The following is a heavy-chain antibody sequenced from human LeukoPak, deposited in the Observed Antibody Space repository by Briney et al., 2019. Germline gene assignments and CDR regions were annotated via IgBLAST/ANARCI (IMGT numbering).Heavy chain of an antibody. CDR1: GFTFTSTA. D-gene: IGHD2-2*01. V-gene: IGHV1-58*01. J-gene: IGHJ4*02. CDR3: ASDPPYTSSSAW. CDR2: ILVGSGNT. Sequence: WASVTVSCKASGFTFTSTAVQWVRQARGQRLEWIGWILVGSGNTNYAQMFQKRVALTWDVSTSTAYMVLSSLRSEDTAIYYCASDPPYTSSSAWWGQGTLVTVSS.